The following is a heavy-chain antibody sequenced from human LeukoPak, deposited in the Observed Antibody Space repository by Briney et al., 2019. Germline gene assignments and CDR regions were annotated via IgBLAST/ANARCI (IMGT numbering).Heavy chain of an antibody. Sequence: GGSLRLSCEASTFTFIPGWMRWVRQAPGKGLEWVAMMKRDGSEKLYVDSVRGRFTISRDNAKNSLYLQMDSLRDEDSALYYCASLDSAHPSGVHWGQGTLVTVSS. J-gene: IGHJ4*02. D-gene: IGHD5-18*01. CDR2: MKRDGSEK. CDR3: ASLDSAHPSGVH. CDR1: TFTFIPGW. V-gene: IGHV3-7*01.